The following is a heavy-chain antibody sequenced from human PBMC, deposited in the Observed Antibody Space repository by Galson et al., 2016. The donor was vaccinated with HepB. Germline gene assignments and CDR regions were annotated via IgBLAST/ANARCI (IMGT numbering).Heavy chain of an antibody. CDR3: ASYNNYKDYFDN. Sequence: SLRLSCAASGFTFSRSGMNWVRQAPGKGLEWVSSISSSSSYIYYADSVKGRFTISRDNAKNSLYLQMTSLRAEDTAVYYCASYNNYKDYFDNWGQGTLVTVSS. CDR2: ISSSSSYI. J-gene: IGHJ4*02. V-gene: IGHV3-21*01. CDR1: GFTFSRSG. D-gene: IGHD4-11*01.